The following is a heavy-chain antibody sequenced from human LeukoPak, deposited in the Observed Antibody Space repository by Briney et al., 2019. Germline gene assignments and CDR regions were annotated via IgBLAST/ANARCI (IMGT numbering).Heavy chain of an antibody. D-gene: IGHD3-10*01. CDR1: GFTISNYW. CDR3: ARWYGGSGSWVLDV. Sequence: PGGSLRLSCAASGFTISNYWMSWVRQAPGKGLEWVANIKQDGSEKKYVDSVKGRFSISRDNAKSSLYLQIYSLRVEDTAEYYCARWYGGSGSWVLDVWGQGTMVTVSS. V-gene: IGHV3-7*04. J-gene: IGHJ6*02. CDR2: IKQDGSEK.